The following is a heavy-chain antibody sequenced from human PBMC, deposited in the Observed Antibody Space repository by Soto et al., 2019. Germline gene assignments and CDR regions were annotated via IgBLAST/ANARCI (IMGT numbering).Heavy chain of an antibody. CDR2: IYYSGST. J-gene: IGHJ5*02. CDR1: CGYISSSSYY. CDR3: ARHGSGSYRWFDP. D-gene: IGHD3-10*01. V-gene: IGHV4-39*01. Sequence: SETQPLTCTVSCGYISSSSYYWGWIRQPPGKGLEWIGSIYYSGSTYYNPSLKSRVTISVDTSKNQFSLKLSSVTAADTALYYCARHGSGSYRWFDPWGQGTLVTVSS.